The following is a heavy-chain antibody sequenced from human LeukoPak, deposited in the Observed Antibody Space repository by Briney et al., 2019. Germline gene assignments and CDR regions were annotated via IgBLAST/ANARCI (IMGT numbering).Heavy chain of an antibody. V-gene: IGHV3-23*01. D-gene: IGHD4-17*01. Sequence: PGGSLRLSCAASGFTFSSYAMSWVRQAPGKGLEWVSAISGSGGSTYYADSVKGRFTISRDNAKNSLYLQMNSLRAEDTAVYYCARVSGYGDYSDYWGQGTLVTVSS. CDR2: ISGSGGST. J-gene: IGHJ4*02. CDR1: GFTFSSYA. CDR3: ARVSGYGDYSDY.